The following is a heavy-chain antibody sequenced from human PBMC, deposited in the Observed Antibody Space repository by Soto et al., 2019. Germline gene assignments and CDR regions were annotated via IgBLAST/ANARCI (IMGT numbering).Heavy chain of an antibody. CDR2: INAGNGNT. J-gene: IGHJ5*02. Sequence: ASVKVSCKASGDTFTSYAMHWVRQAPGQRLEWMGWINAGNGNTKYSQKFQGRVTITRDTSASTAYMELSSLRSEDTAVYYCARDPASSGIFFGWFDPWGQGTLVTVSS. CDR3: ARDPASSGIFFGWFDP. CDR1: GDTFTSYA. D-gene: IGHD3-10*01. V-gene: IGHV1-3*01.